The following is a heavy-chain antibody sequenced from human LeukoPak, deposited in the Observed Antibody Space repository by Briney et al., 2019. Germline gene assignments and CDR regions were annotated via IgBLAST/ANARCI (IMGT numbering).Heavy chain of an antibody. CDR3: ARDYYGSGSYYHDY. J-gene: IGHJ4*02. CDR1: GYTFTSYG. D-gene: IGHD3-10*01. Sequence: GASVKVSCKASGYTFTSYGISWVRQAPGQGLEWMGWISAYNGNTNYAQKLQGRVTMTTDTSTSTAYMELRSLGSDDTAVYYCARDYYGSGSYYHDYWGQGTLVTVSS. CDR2: ISAYNGNT. V-gene: IGHV1-18*01.